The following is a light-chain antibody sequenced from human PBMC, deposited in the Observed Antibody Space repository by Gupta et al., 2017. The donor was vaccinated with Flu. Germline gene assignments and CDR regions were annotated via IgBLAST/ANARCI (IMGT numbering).Light chain of an antibody. Sequence: IVINQSTDPHAVSTGQRAGIKCKSSQSVLYNSNNNDYLAWYQQTPGQSPRLVVYWASTRESGVPDRFSGTGSGTDFTLTISNVQAEDAATYYCQQYYSLPWTFGQGTKVEI. CDR2: WAS. CDR1: QSVLYNSNNNDY. J-gene: IGKJ1*01. V-gene: IGKV4-1*01. CDR3: QQYYSLPWT.